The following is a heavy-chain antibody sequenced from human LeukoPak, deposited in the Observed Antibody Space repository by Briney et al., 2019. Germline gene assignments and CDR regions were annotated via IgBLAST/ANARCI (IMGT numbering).Heavy chain of an antibody. CDR3: VRHLPGYSSGWCQFDY. CDR1: GGSISSYY. D-gene: IGHD6-19*01. CDR2: IYTSGSS. J-gene: IGHJ4*03. V-gene: IGHV4-4*09. Sequence: SETLSLTCTVSGGSISSYYWSWIRQPPGKGLEWIGYIYTSGSSNYNPSLKSRVTISVDTSKNQFSLKLSSVTAADTAVYYCVRHLPGYSSGWCQFDYWGQGTTVTVSS.